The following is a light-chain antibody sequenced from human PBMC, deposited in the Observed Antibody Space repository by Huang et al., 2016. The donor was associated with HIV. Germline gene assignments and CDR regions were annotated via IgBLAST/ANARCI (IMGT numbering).Light chain of an antibody. Sequence: EIVLTQSPATLSLSPGEGATLSCRAGQSGSSSLAWYQQKPGQTPRRLIYDASNRATGIPARFSGSGSGTDFTLTISSLEPEDFAIYYCQQRINWPRTFGQGTKVEIK. V-gene: IGKV3-11*01. CDR1: QSGSSS. CDR2: DAS. J-gene: IGKJ1*01. CDR3: QQRINWPRT.